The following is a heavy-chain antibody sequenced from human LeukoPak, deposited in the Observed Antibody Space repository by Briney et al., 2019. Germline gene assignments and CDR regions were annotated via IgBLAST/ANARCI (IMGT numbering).Heavy chain of an antibody. CDR2: INPNSGGT. V-gene: IGHV1-2*02. Sequence: ASVKVSCKASGHTFTDNYIHWVRQAPGQGLEWTGWINPNSGGTNYAQSFQGRVTLTRDTSISTAYMELSRLISDDTAVYYCARDLQSRTAVVMVYATAYWGQGTLVTVSS. CDR1: GHTFTDNY. D-gene: IGHD2-8*01. J-gene: IGHJ4*02. CDR3: ARDLQSRTAVVMVYATAY.